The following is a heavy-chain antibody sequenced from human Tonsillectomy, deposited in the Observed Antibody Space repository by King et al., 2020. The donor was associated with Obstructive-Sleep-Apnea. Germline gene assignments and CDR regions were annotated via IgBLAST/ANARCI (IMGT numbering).Heavy chain of an antibody. Sequence: HVQLVESGGALVKPGGSLRLSCAASGFTFSDYYMNWIRQAPGKGLEWVSYISSTGSTIEYADSVKGRFAISRDNTQNSLYLQMHSLRAEDTAVYYCARDQNWGSLVGDFDYWGQGTLVTVSS. J-gene: IGHJ4*02. CDR2: ISSTGSTI. D-gene: IGHD7-27*01. V-gene: IGHV3-11*01. CDR1: GFTFSDYY. CDR3: ARDQNWGSLVGDFDY.